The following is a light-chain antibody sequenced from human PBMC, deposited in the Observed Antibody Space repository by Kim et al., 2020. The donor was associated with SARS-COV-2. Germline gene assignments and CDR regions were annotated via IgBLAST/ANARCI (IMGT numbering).Light chain of an antibody. V-gene: IGKV4-1*01. CDR3: QQYYSTPYT. Sequence: DIVMTQSPDSLAVSLGERATINCKSSQSVLYSSNNKNYLAWYQQKPGQPPKLLIYWASTRESGVPDRFSGSGSETDFTLTISSLQAEDVAVYYCQQYYSTPYTFGQGTELEI. CDR1: QSVLYSSNNKNY. J-gene: IGKJ2*01. CDR2: WAS.